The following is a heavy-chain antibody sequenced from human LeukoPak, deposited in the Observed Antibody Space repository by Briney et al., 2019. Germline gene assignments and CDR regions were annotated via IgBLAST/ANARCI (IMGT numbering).Heavy chain of an antibody. V-gene: IGHV1-2*02. CDR1: GYTFTSYG. D-gene: IGHD1-26*01. J-gene: IGHJ4*02. CDR2: INPNSGGT. Sequence: ASVKVSCKASGYTFTSYGISWVRQAPGQGLEWMGWINPNSGGTNYAQKFQGRVTMTRDTSTSTVYMELSSLRSEDTAVYYCAKLGEGGRTISNYFDYWGQGTLVTVSS. CDR3: AKLGEGGRTISNYFDY.